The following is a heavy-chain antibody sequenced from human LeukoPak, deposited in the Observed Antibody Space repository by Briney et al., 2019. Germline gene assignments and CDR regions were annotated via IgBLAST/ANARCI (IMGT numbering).Heavy chain of an antibody. CDR3: ARGVAVVPATHYYFDY. J-gene: IGHJ4*02. V-gene: IGHV4-39*01. Sequence: SETLSLTCIVSGGSISSGTYYWGWIRQPPGKGLEWIGSIYYSGSTYYNPSLKSRVTISVDTSKNQFSLKLSSVTAADTAVYYCARGVAVVPATHYYFDYWGQGSLVTVSS. D-gene: IGHD2-2*01. CDR1: GGSISSGTYY. CDR2: IYYSGST.